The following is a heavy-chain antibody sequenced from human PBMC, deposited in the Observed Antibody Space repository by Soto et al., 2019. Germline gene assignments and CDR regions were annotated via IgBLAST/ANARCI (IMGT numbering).Heavy chain of an antibody. J-gene: IGHJ5*02. CDR2: IIPIFGTA. CDR3: ARHCGGDCYSNWFDP. D-gene: IGHD2-21*02. CDR1: GGTFSSYA. Sequence: SVKVSCKASGGTFSSYAISWVRQAPGQGLEWMGGIIPIFGTANYAQKFQGRVTITADESTSTAYMELSSLRSEGTAVYYCARHCGGDCYSNWFDPWGQGTLVTVSS. V-gene: IGHV1-69*13.